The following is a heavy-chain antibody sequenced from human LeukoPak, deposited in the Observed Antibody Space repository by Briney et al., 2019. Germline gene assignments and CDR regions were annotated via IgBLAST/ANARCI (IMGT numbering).Heavy chain of an antibody. CDR3: ARVSQFRGLRLGEFSLDY. J-gene: IGHJ4*02. V-gene: IGHV4-31*03. CDR2: IYYSGST. Sequence: SETLSLTCTVSGGSIISGGYYWSWIRQHPGKGLEWIGYIYYSGSTYYNPSLKSRVTISVDTAKNQFSLKLISVTAADTAVYYCARVSQFRGLRLGEFSLDYWGQGTLVTVSS. D-gene: IGHD3-16*02. CDR1: GGSIISGGYY.